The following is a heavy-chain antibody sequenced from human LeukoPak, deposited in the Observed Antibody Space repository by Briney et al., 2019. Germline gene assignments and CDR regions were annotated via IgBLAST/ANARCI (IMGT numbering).Heavy chain of an antibody. CDR2: INPNSGGT. J-gene: IGHJ4*02. CDR1: GYTFTGYY. V-gene: IGHV1-2*02. CDR3: ARDIGWPDY. Sequence: GASVKVSCKASGYTFTGYYMHWVRQAPGQGLEWMGWINPNSGGTNYAQKFQGRVTMTTDTSTSTAYMELRSLRSDDTAVYYCARDIGWPDYWGQGTLVTVSS. D-gene: IGHD1-26*01.